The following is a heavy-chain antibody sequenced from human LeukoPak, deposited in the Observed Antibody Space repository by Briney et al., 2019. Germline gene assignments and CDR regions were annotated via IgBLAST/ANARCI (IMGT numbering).Heavy chain of an antibody. CDR1: GFTFSSYG. CDR2: IRYDGNNK. D-gene: IGHD1-26*01. J-gene: IGHJ4*02. V-gene: IGHV3-30*02. Sequence: GGSLRLSCAASGFTFSSYGLHWVRQAPGRGLEWVAFIRYDGNNKYYADSVKGRFTIPRDNSKNTLYLQMNSLRTEDTAVYYCAKGTVGAYEIDYWGQGTLVTVSS. CDR3: AKGTVGAYEIDY.